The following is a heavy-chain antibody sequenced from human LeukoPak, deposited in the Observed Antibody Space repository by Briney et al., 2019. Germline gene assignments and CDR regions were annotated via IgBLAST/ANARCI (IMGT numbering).Heavy chain of an antibody. D-gene: IGHD6-13*01. CDR1: GFTFSNYG. V-gene: IGHV3-48*01. Sequence: GGSLRLSCAASGFTFSNYGMHWVRQAPGKGLEWVSYISSSSSTIYADSVKGRFTISRDNAKNSLYLQMNSLRAEDTAVYYCARGSHAYSTTWIVYWGQGTLVTVSS. CDR3: ARGSHAYSTTWIVY. J-gene: IGHJ4*02. CDR2: ISSSSSTI.